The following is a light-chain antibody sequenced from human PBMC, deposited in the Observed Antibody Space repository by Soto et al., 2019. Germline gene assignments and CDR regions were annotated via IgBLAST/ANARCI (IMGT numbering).Light chain of an antibody. J-gene: IGKJ5*01. V-gene: IGKV2D-29*02. CDR2: EVS. CDR3: MQSTQLPPT. Sequence: DVVMTQTPLSLSVSTGQAASISCKSSQSLLHITGETFLFWYLQKPGQSPQLLIYEVSTRVSGVPDRFSGSGSGTDFTLEISRVETDDVGIYYCMQSTQLPPTFGQGTRLEIK. CDR1: QSLLHITGETF.